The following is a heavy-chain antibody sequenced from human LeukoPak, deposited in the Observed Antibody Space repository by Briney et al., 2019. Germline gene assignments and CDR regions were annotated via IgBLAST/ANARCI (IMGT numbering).Heavy chain of an antibody. V-gene: IGHV3-7*04. CDR2: IKQDGSEK. J-gene: IGHJ4*02. CDR1: GFTFSSYW. D-gene: IGHD6-19*01. CDR3: ARGYTSALDY. Sequence: GGSLRLSCAASGFTFSSYWMSWVRQAPGKGLEWVANIKQDGSEKLYVDSVKGRFTISRDNAKNLLYLQMNSLRVEDTAVYYCARGYTSALDYWGQGTLVTVSS.